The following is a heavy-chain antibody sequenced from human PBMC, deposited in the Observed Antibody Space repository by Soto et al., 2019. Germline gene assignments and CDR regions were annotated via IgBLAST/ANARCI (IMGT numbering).Heavy chain of an antibody. CDR2: IDPSDSYT. V-gene: IGHV5-10-1*01. D-gene: IGHD6-13*01. CDR3: ARRHSSSSAFDP. CDR1: GYRFTSYW. Sequence: GESLKISCNGSGYRFTSYWINWVRQMPGKGLEWMGRIDPSDSYTNYSPSFQGHVTISADKSISTAYLQWSSLKASDTAMYYCARRHSSSSAFDPWGQGTLVTVSS. J-gene: IGHJ5*02.